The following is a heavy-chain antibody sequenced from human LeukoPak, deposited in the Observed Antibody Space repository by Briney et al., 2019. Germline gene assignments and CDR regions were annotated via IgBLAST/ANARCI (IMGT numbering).Heavy chain of an antibody. V-gene: IGHV3-23*01. CDR2: ISGSGGST. D-gene: IGHD3-22*01. CDR1: GFPFSSYA. Sequence: GGSLRLSCAASGFPFSSYAMSWVRQAPGKGLEWVSAISGSGGSTYYADSVKGRFTISRDNSKNTLYLQMNSLRAEDTAVYYCAKGLPSYYYDSSGFSPSYYFDYWGQGTLVTVSS. CDR3: AKGLPSYYYDSSGFSPSYYFDY. J-gene: IGHJ4*02.